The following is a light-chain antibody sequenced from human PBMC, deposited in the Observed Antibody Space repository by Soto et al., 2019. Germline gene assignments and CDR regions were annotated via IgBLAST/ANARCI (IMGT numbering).Light chain of an antibody. CDR2: DVS. V-gene: IGLV2-14*01. CDR1: SSDVGGYNY. Sequence: QSVLTQPASVSGSPGQSITISCTGTSSDVGGYNYVSWYQQHPGKAPKLIIYDVSNRPSGVSNRFSGSKSGNTASLTISGLQAEDEADYYRSSYTSSSTVVFGGGTKLTVL. CDR3: SSYTSSSTVV. J-gene: IGLJ2*01.